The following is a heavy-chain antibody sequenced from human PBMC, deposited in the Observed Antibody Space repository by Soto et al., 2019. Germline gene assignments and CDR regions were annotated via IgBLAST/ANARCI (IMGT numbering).Heavy chain of an antibody. CDR2: TSSGGSRI. CDR3: AARVRSSGWYADFDY. Sequence: GGSLRLSCAASGFTVSSVYMSWVRQAPGKGLEWVSVTSSGGSRIYYADSVKGRFTISSDNSKNTLYLQMNSLGAEDTAVYYCAARVRSSGWYADFDYWGQGALVTVYS. CDR1: GFTVSSVY. V-gene: IGHV3-53*01. J-gene: IGHJ4*02. D-gene: IGHD6-19*01.